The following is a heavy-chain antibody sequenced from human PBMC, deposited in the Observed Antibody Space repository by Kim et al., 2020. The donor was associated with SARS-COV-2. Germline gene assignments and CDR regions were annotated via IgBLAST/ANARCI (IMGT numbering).Heavy chain of an antibody. J-gene: IGHJ4*02. CDR1: GFTFSSYG. D-gene: IGHD1-26*01. Sequence: GGSLRLSCAASGFTFSSYGMHWVRQAPGKGLEWVSVISYVGSSRHYADSVKGRFTISRDNSNNTLYLQMSSLGVEDTAVYYCAQGPSSSHLPAIGLLWGQGTLVTVSS. CDR3: AQGPSSSHLPAIGLL. V-gene: IGHV3-30*18. CDR2: ISYVGSSR.